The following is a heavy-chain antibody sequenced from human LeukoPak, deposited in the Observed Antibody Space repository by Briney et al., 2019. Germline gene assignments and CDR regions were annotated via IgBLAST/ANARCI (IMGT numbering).Heavy chain of an antibody. J-gene: IGHJ2*01. CDR1: GGSISSSSYY. CDR3: ARERYYYDSSGYTYWYFDL. V-gene: IGHV4-39*07. D-gene: IGHD3-22*01. CDR2: IYTSGST. Sequence: PSETLSLTCTVSGGSISSSSYYWGWIRQPPGKGLEWFGRIYTSGSTNYNPSLKSRVTMSVDTSKNQFSLKLSSVTAADTAVYYCARERYYYDSSGYTYWYFDLWGRGTLVTVSS.